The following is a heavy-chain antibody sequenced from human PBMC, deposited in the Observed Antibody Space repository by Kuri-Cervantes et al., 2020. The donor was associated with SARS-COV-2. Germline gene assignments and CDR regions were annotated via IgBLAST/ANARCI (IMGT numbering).Heavy chain of an antibody. CDR2: ISGSGGST. D-gene: IGHD5-18*01. Sequence: GEALKIPCAASGFTFSSYAMSWVRPAPGKGLEWVPAISGSGGSTYYADSVKGRFTISRDNSKNTLYPQMNSLRAKDTAVYYCAKGGYSYGAPEDYWGQGTLVTVSS. CDR1: GFTFSSYA. CDR3: AKGGYSYGAPEDY. V-gene: IGHV3-23*01. J-gene: IGHJ4*02.